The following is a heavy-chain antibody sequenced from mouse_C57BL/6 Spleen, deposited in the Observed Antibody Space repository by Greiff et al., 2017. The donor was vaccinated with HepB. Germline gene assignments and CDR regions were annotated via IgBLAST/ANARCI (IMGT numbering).Heavy chain of an antibody. CDR2: IHPNSGST. D-gene: IGHD2-3*01. J-gene: IGHJ1*03. CDR1: GYTFTSYW. V-gene: IGHV1-64*01. Sequence: QVQLQQPGAELVKPGASVKLSCTASGYTFTSYWMHWVKQRPGQGLEWIGMIHPNSGSTNYNEKFKSKATLTVDKSSSTAYMQLSSLTSEGSAVYYCVAIYDGYYGYVDVWGTGTTVTVSS. CDR3: VAIYDGYYGYVDV.